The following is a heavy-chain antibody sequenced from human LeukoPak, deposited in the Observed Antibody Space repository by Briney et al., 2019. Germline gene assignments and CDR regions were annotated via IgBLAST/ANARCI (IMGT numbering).Heavy chain of an antibody. CDR3: AGLGYCSSTSCSDP. V-gene: IGHV3-53*01. D-gene: IGHD2-2*01. CDR1: GFTVSSNY. CDR2: IYSGGST. Sequence: QAGGSLRLSCAASGFTVSSNYMSWVRQAPGKGLEWVSVIYSGGSTYYADSVKGRFTISRDNSKNTLYLQMNSLRAEDTAVYYCAGLGYCSSTSCSDPWGQGTLVTVSS. J-gene: IGHJ5*02.